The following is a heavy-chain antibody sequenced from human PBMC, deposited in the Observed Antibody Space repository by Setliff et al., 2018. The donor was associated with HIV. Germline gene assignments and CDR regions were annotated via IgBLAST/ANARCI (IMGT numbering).Heavy chain of an antibody. Sequence: AASVKVSCKASGYTFATYAVLWVRQAPGQRLESMGWINPGNGNTKYSQKFQGRVTISMDASATTLYMELSSLRSEDTAVYYCARGRGNDYGDYSYYYYMDVWGKGTTVTV. CDR1: GYTFATYA. CDR2: INPGNGNT. V-gene: IGHV1-3*01. D-gene: IGHD4-17*01. CDR3: ARGRGNDYGDYSYYYYMDV. J-gene: IGHJ6*03.